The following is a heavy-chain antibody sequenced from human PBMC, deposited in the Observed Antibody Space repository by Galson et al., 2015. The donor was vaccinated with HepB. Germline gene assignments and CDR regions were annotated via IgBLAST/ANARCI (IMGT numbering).Heavy chain of an antibody. CDR1: GFPFNNYA. CDR2: TSYDGRNK. J-gene: IGHJ4*02. CDR3: TRDEQDWLSRVGAPHFDC. D-gene: IGHD3/OR15-3a*01. Sequence: SLRLSCAASGFPFNNYAMHWVRQAPGKGLEWVAVTSYDGRNKYYADSVKGRFAVSRDNSKNTLYLQMNSVRDEDTGIYFCTRDEQDWLSRVGAPHFDCWGQGALVTVTA. V-gene: IGHV3-30*09.